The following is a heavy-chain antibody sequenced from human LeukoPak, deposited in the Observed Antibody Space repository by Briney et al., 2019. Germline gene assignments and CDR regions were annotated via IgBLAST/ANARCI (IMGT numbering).Heavy chain of an antibody. V-gene: IGHV3-30*18. CDR2: ISYDGSNK. CDR3: AKDPHLYSSGWDYYFDY. D-gene: IGHD6-19*01. J-gene: IGHJ4*02. Sequence: GGSLRLSCAASGFTFSSYGMHWVRQAPGKGLEWVAVISYDGSNKYYADSVKGRFTISRDNSKNTLYLQMNSLRAEDTAVYYCAKDPHLYSSGWDYYFDYWGRGTLVTVSS. CDR1: GFTFSSYG.